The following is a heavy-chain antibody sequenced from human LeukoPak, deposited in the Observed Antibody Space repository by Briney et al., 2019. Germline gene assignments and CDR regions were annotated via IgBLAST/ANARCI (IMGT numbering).Heavy chain of an antibody. D-gene: IGHD1-26*01. J-gene: IGHJ4*02. CDR1: GGTFSSYA. CDR2: IIPIFGTA. Sequence: ASVKVSFKASGGTFSSYAISWVRQAPGQGLEWMGGIIPIFGTANYAQKFQGRVTITADESTSTAYMELSSLRSEDTAVYYCARDPLIVGATLFDYWGQGTLVTVSS. CDR3: ARDPLIVGATLFDY. V-gene: IGHV1-69*13.